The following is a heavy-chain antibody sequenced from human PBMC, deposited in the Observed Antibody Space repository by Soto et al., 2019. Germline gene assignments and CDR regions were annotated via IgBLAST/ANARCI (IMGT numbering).Heavy chain of an antibody. V-gene: IGHV5-51*01. D-gene: IGHD2-2*01. Sequence: EVQLVQSGAEGKRPGESLKISYAVSCYNNNGFWIGWVRQMPGKGLEWMGIIYPRDSEIRYGPSFQGQVTISADTSISTASLPWPRLKAPDTAMYYCARHLEVTFHRRASFYYGLDVWGQGTTVTGTS. CDR2: IYPRDSEI. CDR3: ARHLEVTFHRRASFYYGLDV. J-gene: IGHJ6*02. CDR1: CYNNNGFW.